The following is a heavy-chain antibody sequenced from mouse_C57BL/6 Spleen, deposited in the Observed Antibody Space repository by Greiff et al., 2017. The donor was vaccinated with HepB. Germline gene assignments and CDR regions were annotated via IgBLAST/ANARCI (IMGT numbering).Heavy chain of an antibody. V-gene: IGHV1-42*01. J-gene: IGHJ2*01. Sequence: EVQLQESGPELVKPGASVKISCKASGYSFTGYYMNWVKQSPEKSLEWIGEINPSTGGTTYNQKFKAKATLTVDKSSSTAYMQLKSLTSEDSAVYYCARSLIYYGNYGVYWGQGTTLTVSS. D-gene: IGHD2-1*01. CDR2: INPSTGGT. CDR3: ARSLIYYGNYGVY. CDR1: GYSFTGYY.